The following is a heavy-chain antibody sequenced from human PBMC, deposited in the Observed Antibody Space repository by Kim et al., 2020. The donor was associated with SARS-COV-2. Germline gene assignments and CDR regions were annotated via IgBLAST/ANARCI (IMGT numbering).Heavy chain of an antibody. CDR3: AGIAAVPDY. D-gene: IGHD6-13*01. J-gene: IGHJ4*02. Sequence: SETLSLTCTVSGGSISSYYWSWIRQPPGKGLEWIGYIYYSGSTNYNPSLKSRVTISVDTSKNQFSLKLSSVTAADTAVYYCAGIAAVPDYWGQGTLVTVSS. CDR1: GGSISSYY. V-gene: IGHV4-59*01. CDR2: IYYSGST.